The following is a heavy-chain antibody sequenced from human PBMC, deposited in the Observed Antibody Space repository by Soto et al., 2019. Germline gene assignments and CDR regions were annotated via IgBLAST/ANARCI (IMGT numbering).Heavy chain of an antibody. V-gene: IGHV1-3*01. CDR3: ARDGVAAGNINFDY. CDR2: INGGNGNT. D-gene: IGHD6-25*01. CDR1: GYTFANYA. Sequence: GASVKVSCKASGYTFANYAMHCVRQAPGQRLEWMGWINGGNGNTKYSPKLQDRVTITRDTSASTAYMELSSLRSEDTALYYCARDGVAAGNINFDYWGQGTLVTVSS. J-gene: IGHJ4*02.